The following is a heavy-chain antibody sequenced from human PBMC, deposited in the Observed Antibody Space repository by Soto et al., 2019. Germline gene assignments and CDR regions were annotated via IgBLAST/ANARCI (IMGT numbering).Heavy chain of an antibody. J-gene: IGHJ3*02. CDR2: IKPDGSEK. D-gene: IGHD2-15*01. CDR3: AREDKNTFDI. Sequence: EVQLVESGGGLVQPGGSLRLSCAASGFTFSSYWMSWARQAPVKGLEWVANIKPDGSEKSYVDSVKGRLTISRDNAKNSLFFHMDSLRADDTAVYYCAREDKNTFDIWGQGTMFTVSS. V-gene: IGHV3-7*01. CDR1: GFTFSSYW.